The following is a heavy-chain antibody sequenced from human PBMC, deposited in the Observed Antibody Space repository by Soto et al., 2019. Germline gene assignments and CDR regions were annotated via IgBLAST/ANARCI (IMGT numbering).Heavy chain of an antibody. CDR1: GGSFSGYY. CDR2: INHSGST. D-gene: IGHD4-17*01. Sequence: SETLSLTCAVYGGSFSGYYWSWIRQPPGKGLEWIGEINHSGSTNYNPSLKSRVTISVDTSKNQFSLKLSSVTAADTAVYYCARAYGSNVFDFWGQETLVTVSS. J-gene: IGHJ4*02. V-gene: IGHV4-34*01. CDR3: ARAYGSNVFDF.